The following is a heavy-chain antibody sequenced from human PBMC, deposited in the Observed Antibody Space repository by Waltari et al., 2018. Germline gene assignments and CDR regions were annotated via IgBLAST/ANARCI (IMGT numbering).Heavy chain of an antibody. J-gene: IGHJ4*03. Sequence: QVQLQESGPGLVKPSETLSLTCAVSGYSLSSGYYWGWIRQPPGKGLEWIGSSYHSGSTYYNPSRKSRVTISVDTSKNQFSLKLSSVTAADTAVYYCARSPTGIAAAGTFDYWGQGTMVTVSS. CDR1: GYSLSSGYY. D-gene: IGHD6-13*01. CDR3: ARSPTGIAAAGTFDY. CDR2: SYHSGST. V-gene: IGHV4-38-2*01.